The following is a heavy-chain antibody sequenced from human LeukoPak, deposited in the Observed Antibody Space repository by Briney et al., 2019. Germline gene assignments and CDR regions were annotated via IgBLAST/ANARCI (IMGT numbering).Heavy chain of an antibody. CDR1: GGSISSSSYY. CDR3: ASGYSYGFSPPPFDY. Sequence: SETLSLTCTVSGGSISSSSYYWGWIRQPPGKGLEWIGSIYYSGSTYYNPSLKSRVTISVDTSKNQFSLKLSSVTAADTAVYYCASGYSYGFSPPPFDYWGQGTLVTVSS. V-gene: IGHV4-39*07. D-gene: IGHD5-18*01. CDR2: IYYSGST. J-gene: IGHJ4*02.